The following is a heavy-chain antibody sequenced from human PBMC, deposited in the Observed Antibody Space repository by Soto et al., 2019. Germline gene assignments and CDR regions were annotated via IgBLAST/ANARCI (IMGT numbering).Heavy chain of an antibody. J-gene: IGHJ5*02. V-gene: IGHV4-4*07. D-gene: IGHD6-19*01. CDR1: GGSIRSYY. CDR3: AVMPNTSGLRFDP. CDR2: IYTSGST. Sequence: AETFARTFTFSGGSIRSYYWSWIRQPAGKGLELIGRIYTSGSTNYNPSLKSRVTISVDTSKNHFSLKLSSVTAADTAVYYCAVMPNTSGLRFDPLVPCTQVTV.